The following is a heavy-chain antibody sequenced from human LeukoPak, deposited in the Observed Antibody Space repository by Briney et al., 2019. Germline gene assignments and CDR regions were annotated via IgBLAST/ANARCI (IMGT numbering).Heavy chain of an antibody. Sequence: RSLRLSCAASGFTFSSYGMHWVRQAPGKGLEWVAVISYDGSNKYYADSVKGRFTISRDNSKNTLYLQMNSLRAEDTAVYYCAKVGDYGDYALDYWGQGTLVTVSS. V-gene: IGHV3-30*18. D-gene: IGHD4-17*01. J-gene: IGHJ4*02. CDR3: AKVGDYGDYALDY. CDR2: ISYDGSNK. CDR1: GFTFSSYG.